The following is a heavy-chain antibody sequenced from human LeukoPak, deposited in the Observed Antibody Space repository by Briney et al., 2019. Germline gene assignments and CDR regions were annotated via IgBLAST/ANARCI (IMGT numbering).Heavy chain of an antibody. CDR3: ARVGYYDFWSGGGAFDI. CDR1: GGSISSYY. D-gene: IGHD3-3*01. CDR2: IYYSGST. Sequence: SETLSLTCTVSGGSISSYYWSWIRQPPGKGLEWIGYIYYSGSTNYNPSLKSRVTISVDTSKNQFSLKLSSVTAADTAVYYCARVGYYDFWSGGGAFDIWGQGTMVTVSS. V-gene: IGHV4-59*01. J-gene: IGHJ3*02.